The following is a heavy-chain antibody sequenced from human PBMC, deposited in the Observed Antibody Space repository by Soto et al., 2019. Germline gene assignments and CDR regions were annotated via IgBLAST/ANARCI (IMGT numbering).Heavy chain of an antibody. CDR1: GFTFSSYD. Sequence: GGSLRLSCAASGFTFSSYDMHWVRQATGKGLEWVSAIGTAGDTYYPGSVKGRFTISRENAKTSLYLQMNSLRAGDTAVYYCARGRFGEDYYYYYYMDVWGKGTTVTVSS. J-gene: IGHJ6*03. D-gene: IGHD3-16*01. V-gene: IGHV3-13*01. CDR3: ARGRFGEDYYYYYYMDV. CDR2: IGTAGDT.